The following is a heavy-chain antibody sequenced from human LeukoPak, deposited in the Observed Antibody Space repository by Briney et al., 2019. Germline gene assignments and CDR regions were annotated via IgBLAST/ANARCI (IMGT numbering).Heavy chain of an antibody. D-gene: IGHD1-26*01. Sequence: PGGSLRLSCAASGFTFSTYSMNWVRQAPGKGLEWVSSISSSSSYIYYADSVKGRFTISRDNAKNSLYLQMNSLRAEDTAVYYCARDHSGTYWGYFDYWGQGTLVTVSS. CDR3: ARDHSGTYWGYFDY. CDR2: ISSSSSYI. V-gene: IGHV3-21*01. J-gene: IGHJ4*02. CDR1: GFTFSTYS.